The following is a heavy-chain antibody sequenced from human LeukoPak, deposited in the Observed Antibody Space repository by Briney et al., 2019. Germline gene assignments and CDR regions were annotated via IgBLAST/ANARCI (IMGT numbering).Heavy chain of an antibody. V-gene: IGHV4-59*01. CDR3: ATHNWNRHAFDI. D-gene: IGHD1-1*01. CDR2: IYYSGST. Sequence: PSETLSLTCTVSGGSISSYYWSWIRQPPGKGLEWIGYIYYSGSTNYNPSLKSRVTISVDTSKNQFSLKLSSVTAADTAVYYCATHNWNRHAFDIWGQGTMVTVSS. CDR1: GGSISSYY. J-gene: IGHJ3*02.